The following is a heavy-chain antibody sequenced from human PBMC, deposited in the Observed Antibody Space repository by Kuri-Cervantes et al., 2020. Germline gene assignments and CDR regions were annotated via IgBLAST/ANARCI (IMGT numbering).Heavy chain of an antibody. V-gene: IGHV4-39*07. D-gene: IGHD3-16*02. Sequence: SETLSLTCTVSGGSISSSSYYWGWIRQPPGKGLEWIGSIYYSGSTNYNPSLKSRVTISVDTSKNQFSLKLSSVTAADTAVYCCARGPMITFGGVIANWGQGTLVTVSS. J-gene: IGHJ4*02. CDR1: GGSISSSSYY. CDR3: ARGPMITFGGVIAN. CDR2: IYYSGST.